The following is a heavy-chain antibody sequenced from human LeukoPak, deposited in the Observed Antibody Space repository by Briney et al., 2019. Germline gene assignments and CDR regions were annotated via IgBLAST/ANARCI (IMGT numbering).Heavy chain of an antibody. CDR3: AKEWSGYYLGFYYYYGMDV. CDR1: GFIFTTYT. J-gene: IGHJ6*02. D-gene: IGHD3-3*01. CDR2: ANGNGDTT. Sequence: QTGGSLRLSCSASGFIFTTYTMYWVRQAPGEGLEFVSVANGNGDTTYYTDSVKGRFTISRDNSKNTLYLQMNSLRAEDTAAYYCAKEWSGYYLGFYYYYGMDVWGQGTTVTVSS. V-gene: IGHV3-64*04.